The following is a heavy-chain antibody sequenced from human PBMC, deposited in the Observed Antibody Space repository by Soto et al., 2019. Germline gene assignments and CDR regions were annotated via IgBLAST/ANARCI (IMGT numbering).Heavy chain of an antibody. CDR2: IYPSDSAI. V-gene: IGHV5-51*01. CDR3: ARQDYSNYRGGMDV. J-gene: IGHJ6*02. Sequence: GESMMISCNTSGYSFTSHWIAWVRQMPGKGLEWMGIIYPSDSAIRYRPSFQGQVTISVDKSISTAYLQWSSLKASDTATYYCARQDYSNYRGGMDVWGQGTTVTVSS. CDR1: GYSFTSHW. D-gene: IGHD2-2*01.